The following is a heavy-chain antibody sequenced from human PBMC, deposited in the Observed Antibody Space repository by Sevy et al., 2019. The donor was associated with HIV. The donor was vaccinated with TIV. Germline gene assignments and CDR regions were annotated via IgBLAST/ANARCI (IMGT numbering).Heavy chain of an antibody. J-gene: IGHJ6*02. D-gene: IGHD1-7*01. CDR3: ARLPSITGTIPYYYYYYGMDV. Sequence: GESLKISCKGSGYSFTSYWIGWVRQMPGKGLEWMGIIYPGDSDTRYSPSFQGQVTISADKSISTAYLQGSSLKASDTAMYYCARLPSITGTIPYYYYYYGMDVWGQGTTVTVSS. CDR2: IYPGDSDT. V-gene: IGHV5-51*01. CDR1: GYSFTSYW.